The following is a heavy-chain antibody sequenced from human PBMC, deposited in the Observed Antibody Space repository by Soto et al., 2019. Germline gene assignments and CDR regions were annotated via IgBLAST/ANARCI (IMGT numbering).Heavy chain of an antibody. J-gene: IGHJ4*02. D-gene: IGHD2-21*02. CDR1: GFTFSSYW. Sequence: GSLRLSCAASGFTFSSYWMHWVRQAPGKGLVWVSRINSYGSSTSYADSVKGRFTISXXXXKXXXYXQXXXLXAEDTAVYYCASAYCGGDCYRNYFDYWGQGT. V-gene: IGHV3-74*01. CDR3: ASAYCGGDCYRNYFDY. CDR2: INSYGSST.